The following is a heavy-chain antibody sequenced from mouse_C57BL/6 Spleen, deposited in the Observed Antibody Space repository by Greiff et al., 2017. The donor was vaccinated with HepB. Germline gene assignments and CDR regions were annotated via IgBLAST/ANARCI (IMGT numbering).Heavy chain of an antibody. CDR2: IDPETGGT. CDR3: TRSVSWDMRYFDV. CDR1: GYTFTDYE. Sequence: QVQLQQSGAELVRPGASVTLSCKASGYTFTDYEMHWVKQTPVHGLEWIGAIDPETGGTAYNQKFKGKAILTADKSSSTAYMELRSLTSEDSAVYYCTRSVSWDMRYFDVWGTGTTVTVSS. D-gene: IGHD4-1*01. J-gene: IGHJ1*03. V-gene: IGHV1-15*01.